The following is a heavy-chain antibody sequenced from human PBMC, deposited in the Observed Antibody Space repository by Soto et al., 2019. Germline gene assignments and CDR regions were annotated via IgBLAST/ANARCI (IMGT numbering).Heavy chain of an antibody. CDR3: ARVPMVRRIYFDY. CDR1: GYTFSSNY. J-gene: IGHJ4*02. V-gene: IGHV1-46*01. Sequence: GASGKVSCRASGYTFSSNYMHCVRQAPGQGLEWMGVINPSGGSTTYAQKFQGRVTMTRDTSTSTVYMELSSLRSEDTAVYYCARVPMVRRIYFDYWGQGTLVTVSS. D-gene: IGHD3-10*01. CDR2: INPSGGST.